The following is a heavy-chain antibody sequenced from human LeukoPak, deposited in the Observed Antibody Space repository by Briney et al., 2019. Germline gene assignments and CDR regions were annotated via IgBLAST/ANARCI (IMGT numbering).Heavy chain of an antibody. J-gene: IGHJ5*02. CDR3: ARTPWLQLEFWFDT. V-gene: IGHV3-11*01. Sequence: NPGGSLRLSCAASGFTFSDFYMSWIRQAPGKGLEWLSYITDSGDTVSYAGSVKGRFTISRDNAKNSLYLQMNSLGADDTAVYYCARTPWLQLEFWFDTWGQGTLVTVSS. CDR1: GFTFSDFY. CDR2: ITDSGDTV. D-gene: IGHD5-24*01.